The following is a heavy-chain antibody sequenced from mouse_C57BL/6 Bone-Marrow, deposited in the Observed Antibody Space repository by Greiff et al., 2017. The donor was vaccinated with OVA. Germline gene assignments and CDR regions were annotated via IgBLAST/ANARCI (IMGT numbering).Heavy chain of an antibody. CDR1: GYTFTSYG. Sequence: QVQLKQSGAELARPGASVKLSCKASGYTFTSYGISWVKQRTGQGLEWIGEIYPRSGNTYYNEKFKGKATLTADKSSSTAYMELRSLTSEDSAVYFCARGGDYDYRFDYWGQGTTLTVSS. D-gene: IGHD2-4*01. CDR2: IYPRSGNT. CDR3: ARGGDYDYRFDY. V-gene: IGHV1-81*01. J-gene: IGHJ2*01.